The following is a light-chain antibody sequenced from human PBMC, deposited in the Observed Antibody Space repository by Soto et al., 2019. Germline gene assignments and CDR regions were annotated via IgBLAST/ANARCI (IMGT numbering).Light chain of an antibody. Sequence: DIQMTQSPSTLSASVGDRVTITCRASQSISSWLAWYQQKPGKAPKLLIYDASSLESGVPLRFSGSGSGTKFTLSISSLQPDDFATYYCQQYNSYTWTFGQGTKVEIK. CDR2: DAS. CDR1: QSISSW. CDR3: QQYNSYTWT. V-gene: IGKV1-5*01. J-gene: IGKJ1*01.